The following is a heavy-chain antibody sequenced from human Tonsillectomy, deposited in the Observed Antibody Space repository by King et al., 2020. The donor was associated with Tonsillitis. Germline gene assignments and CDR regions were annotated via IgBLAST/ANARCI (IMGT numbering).Heavy chain of an antibody. CDR2: IYPGDSDT. D-gene: IGHD3-10*01. CDR3: ARSSDGGYYFDY. CDR1: GYIFTNNW. Sequence: VQLVESGAEMKKPGESLKISCKTSGYIFTNNWIAWVRQMPGKGLEWMGIIYPGDSDTRYSPSFEGQVTISADKSISTAYLQWSSLKASDTAIFYCARSSDGGYYFDYWGLGTLVTVSS. V-gene: IGHV5-51*01. J-gene: IGHJ4*02.